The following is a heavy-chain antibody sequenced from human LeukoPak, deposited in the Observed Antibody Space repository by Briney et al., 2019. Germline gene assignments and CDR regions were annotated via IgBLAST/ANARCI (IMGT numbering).Heavy chain of an antibody. D-gene: IGHD2-21*02. V-gene: IGHV3-49*04. CDR3: TSYCGGDCYSGPYFDY. Sequence: GGSLRLSCTASGFTLGDYAMSWVRQAPGKGLEWVGFIRSKVYGGTTEYAASVKAIFPISRDDSKSIAYLRMNSLKTEDTAVYYCTSYCGGDCYSGPYFDYWGQGTLVTVSS. J-gene: IGHJ4*02. CDR1: GFTLGDYA. CDR2: IRSKVYGGTT.